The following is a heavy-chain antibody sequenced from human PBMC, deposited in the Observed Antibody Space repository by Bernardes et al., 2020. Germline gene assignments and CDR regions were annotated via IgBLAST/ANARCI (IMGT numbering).Heavy chain of an antibody. Sequence: SVKVSCKASGCTFSSYAISWVRQAPGQGLEWMGGIIPIFGTANYAQKFQGRVTITADESTSTAYKELSSLRSEDTAVYYCAVAYTTGAVLDYWGQGTLVTVSS. D-gene: IGHD2-15*01. CDR1: GCTFSSYA. J-gene: IGHJ4*02. CDR3: AVAYTTGAVLDY. V-gene: IGHV1-69*13. CDR2: IIPIFGTA.